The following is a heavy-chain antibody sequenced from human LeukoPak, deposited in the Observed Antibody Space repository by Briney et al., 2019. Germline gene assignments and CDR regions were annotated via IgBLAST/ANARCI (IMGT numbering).Heavy chain of an antibody. CDR2: ISWNSGSI. V-gene: IGHV3-9*01. CDR1: GFTFDDYA. Sequence: PGGSLRLSCAASGFTFDDYAMHWVRQAPGKGLEWVSGISWNSGSIGYADSVKGRFTISRDNAKNSLYLQMNSLRAEDTALYYCLAIAAAGTGYMRNGAFDIWGQGTMVTVSS. J-gene: IGHJ3*02. D-gene: IGHD6-13*01. CDR3: LAIAAAGTGYMRNGAFDI.